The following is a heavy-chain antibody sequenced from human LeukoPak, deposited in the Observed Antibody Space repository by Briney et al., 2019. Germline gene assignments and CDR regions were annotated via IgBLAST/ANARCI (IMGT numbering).Heavy chain of an antibody. J-gene: IGHJ4*02. CDR2: IYYSGST. CDR3: ARDKEDYYGSGSYLDY. Sequence: SETLSLTCTVSGGSISSGGDYWSWIRQHPGKGLEWIGYIYYSGSTYYNPSLKSRVTISVDTSKNQFSLKLSSVTAADTAVYYCARDKEDYYGSGSYLDYWGQGTLVTVSS. CDR1: GGSISSGGDY. V-gene: IGHV4-31*03. D-gene: IGHD3-10*01.